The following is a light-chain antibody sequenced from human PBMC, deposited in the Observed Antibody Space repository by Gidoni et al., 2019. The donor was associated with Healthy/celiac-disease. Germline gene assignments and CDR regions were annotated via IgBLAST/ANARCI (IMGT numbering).Light chain of an antibody. Sequence: QSALTQHASVSGFPGQSITISCTGTSSDVGGYNYVSWYQQHPGKAPKLMIYEVSNRPSGVSNRFSGSKSGNTASLTISGLQAEDEADYYCSSYTSSSLGVFGGGTKLTVL. V-gene: IGLV2-14*01. CDR2: EVS. CDR3: SSYTSSSLGV. J-gene: IGLJ3*02. CDR1: SSDVGGYNY.